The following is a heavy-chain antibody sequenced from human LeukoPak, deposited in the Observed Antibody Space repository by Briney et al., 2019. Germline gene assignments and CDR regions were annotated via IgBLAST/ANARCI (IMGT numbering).Heavy chain of an antibody. V-gene: IGHV4-61*01. CDR2: VHSRGST. J-gene: IGHJ4*02. Sequence: PSETLSLTCDVSGDSGASSGSYWSGWFRQPPGKGLEWIGYVHSRGSTKYNSSLGSRVTISMDTSRNQFSLKLSSVTAGDTAVYFWTRGGGWLIDFWGRGTLVTVSS. CDR1: GDSGASSGSYW. CDR3: TRGGGWLIDF. D-gene: IGHD5-24*01.